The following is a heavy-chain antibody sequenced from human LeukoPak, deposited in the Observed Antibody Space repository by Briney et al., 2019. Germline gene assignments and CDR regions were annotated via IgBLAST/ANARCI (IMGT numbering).Heavy chain of an antibody. Sequence: GASMKVSCKASGGTFSSYTISWVRQAPGQGLEWMGRIIPILGIANYAQKFQGRVTITADKSTSTAYMELSSLRSEDTAVYYCARDHEMGGMDVWGQGTTVTVSS. CDR3: ARDHEMGGMDV. CDR2: IIPILGIA. V-gene: IGHV1-69*04. CDR1: GGTFSSYT. D-gene: IGHD5-24*01. J-gene: IGHJ6*02.